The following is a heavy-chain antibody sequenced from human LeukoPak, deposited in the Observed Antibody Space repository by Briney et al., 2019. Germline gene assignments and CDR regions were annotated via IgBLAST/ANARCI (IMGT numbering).Heavy chain of an antibody. D-gene: IGHD6-19*01. V-gene: IGHV1-8*02. J-gene: IGHJ4*02. CDR1: GYTFTSYD. CDR2: MNPNSGNT. CDR3: ARGRYSSGWYADDY. Sequence: ASVKVSCKASGYTFTSYDINWVRQATGQGLEWMGWMNPNSGNTGYAQKLQGGVTMTTDTSTSTAYMELRSLRSDDTAVYYCARGRYSSGWYADDYWGQGILVTVSS.